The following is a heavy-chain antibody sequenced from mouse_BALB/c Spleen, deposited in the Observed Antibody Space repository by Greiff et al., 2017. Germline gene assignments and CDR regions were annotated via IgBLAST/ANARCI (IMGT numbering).Heavy chain of an antibody. Sequence: EVKLVESGAGLVKLGGSLKISCAASGFTFSSYYMPWVRQTPGKRLELVGAINTNGGSTYYPDTVKGRFTISRDNSKNTLYLQMSSLTSEDTALYYCARRRDWDYAMDYWGQGTSVTVSS. CDR2: INTNGGST. J-gene: IGHJ4*01. CDR1: GFTFSSYY. CDR3: ARRRDWDYAMDY. V-gene: IGHV5-6-2*01.